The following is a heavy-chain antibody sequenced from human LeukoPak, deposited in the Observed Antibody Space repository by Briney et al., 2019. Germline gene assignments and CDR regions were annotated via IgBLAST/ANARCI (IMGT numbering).Heavy chain of an antibody. V-gene: IGHV3-30-3*01. CDR2: ISYDGSNK. CDR3: ARDPPEGDY. CDR1: GFTFSSYA. J-gene: IGHJ4*02. Sequence: GGSLRLSCAASGFTFSSYAMHWVRQAPGKGLEWVAVISYDGSNKYYADSVKGRFTISRDNAKNSLYLQMNSLRAEDTAVYYCARDPPEGDYWGQGTLVTVSS.